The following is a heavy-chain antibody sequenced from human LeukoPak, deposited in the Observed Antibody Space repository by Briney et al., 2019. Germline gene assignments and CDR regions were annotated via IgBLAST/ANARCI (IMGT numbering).Heavy chain of an antibody. D-gene: IGHD4-23*01. CDR1: GGTFSSYA. J-gene: IGHJ4*02. CDR2: IIPIFGTA. Sequence: ASVKVSCKASGGTFSSYAISWVRQAPGQGLEWMGGIIPIFGTANYAQKFQGRVTITADESTSTAYMELSSLRSEDTAVYYCARDSYGGNSEGFDYWGQGTLVTVSS. CDR3: ARDSYGGNSEGFDY. V-gene: IGHV1-69*13.